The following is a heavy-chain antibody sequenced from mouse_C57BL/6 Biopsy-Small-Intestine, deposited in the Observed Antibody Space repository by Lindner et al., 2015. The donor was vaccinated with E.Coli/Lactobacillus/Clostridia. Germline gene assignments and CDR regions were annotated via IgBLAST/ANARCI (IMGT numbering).Heavy chain of an antibody. Sequence: VQLQESGPELVKPGASVKISCKASGFAFGNSWMNWMRQRPGMGLEWIGRIYPGDGDTNYSGKFKDMATLTADRSSSTAYMQLDSLTSEDSAVYFCARGDGYYFDYWGQGTTLTVSS. J-gene: IGHJ2*01. CDR3: ARGDGYYFDY. CDR1: GFAFGNSW. D-gene: IGHD1-1*01. V-gene: IGHV1-82*01. CDR2: IYPGDGDT.